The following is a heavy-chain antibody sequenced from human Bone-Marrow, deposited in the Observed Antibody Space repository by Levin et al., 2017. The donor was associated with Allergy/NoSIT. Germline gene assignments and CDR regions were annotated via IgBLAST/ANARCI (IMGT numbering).Heavy chain of an antibody. CDR3: ARDPGPGVVPAAIDY. J-gene: IGHJ4*02. D-gene: IGHD2-2*02. V-gene: IGHV3-30-3*01. CDR1: GFTFSSYA. CDR2: ISYDGSNK. Sequence: TGGSLRLSCAASGFTFSSYAMHWVRQAPGKGLEWVAVISYDGSNKYYADSVKGRFTISRDNSKNTLYLQMNSLRAEDTAVYYCARDPGPGVVPAAIDYWGQGTLVTVSS.